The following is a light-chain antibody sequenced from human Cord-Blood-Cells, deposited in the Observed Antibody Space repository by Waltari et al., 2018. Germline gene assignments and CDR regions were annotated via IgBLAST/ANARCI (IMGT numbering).Light chain of an antibody. CDR1: SRDVGGYNY. J-gene: IGLJ3*02. CDR3: SSYAGSNKV. V-gene: IGLV2-8*01. CDR2: EVS. Sequence: QSALTPPPSASGSPGQSVTISCTGTSRDVGGYNYVSWYQQHPGKAPKLMIYEVSKRPSGVPGRFSGSKSGNTASLTVSGRQAEDEADYYCSSYAGSNKVFGGGTKLTVL.